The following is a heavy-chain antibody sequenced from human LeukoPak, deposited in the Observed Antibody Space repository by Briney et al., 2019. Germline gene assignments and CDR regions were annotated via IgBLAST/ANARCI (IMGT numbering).Heavy chain of an antibody. D-gene: IGHD1-14*01. CDR1: GFPFSRYW. J-gene: IGHJ6*02. Sequence: GGSLRLSCAASGFPFSRYWMSWVRQAPGKGLEWVANIKQDGSEKYYVDSVKGRFTISRDNAKNSLYLQMNSLRAEDTAVYYCARDHRTWRGDYYYCMDVWGQGTTVTVSS. V-gene: IGHV3-7*05. CDR3: ARDHRTWRGDYYYCMDV. CDR2: IKQDGSEK.